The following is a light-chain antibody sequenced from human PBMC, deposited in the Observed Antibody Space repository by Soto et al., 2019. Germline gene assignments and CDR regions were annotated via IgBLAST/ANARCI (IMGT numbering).Light chain of an antibody. CDR2: DAS. Sequence: DIQMTQSPSTLSASVGDRVTITCRASQSITNCLAWYQQKPGKAPKLLIFDASSLRSGVPSRFXXXXXXXXXXXXXXXLXPEDFATYYCQQHNPYSPYTFGQGTKLEIK. J-gene: IGKJ2*01. V-gene: IGKV1-5*03. CDR3: QQHNPYSPYT. CDR1: QSITNC.